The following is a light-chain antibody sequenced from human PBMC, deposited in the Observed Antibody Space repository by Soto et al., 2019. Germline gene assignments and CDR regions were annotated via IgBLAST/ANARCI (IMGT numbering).Light chain of an antibody. V-gene: IGKV1-39*01. CDR1: QSISSY. J-gene: IGKJ1*01. Sequence: DIQITQSPSSLSASVGDRVTITCRASQSISSYLNWYQQKPGKAPKLLIYAASSLQSGVPSRFSGSGSGTDFTLTISSLQPEDFAVYHCQQYDSSPTFGQGTKVDIK. CDR2: AAS. CDR3: QQYDSSPT.